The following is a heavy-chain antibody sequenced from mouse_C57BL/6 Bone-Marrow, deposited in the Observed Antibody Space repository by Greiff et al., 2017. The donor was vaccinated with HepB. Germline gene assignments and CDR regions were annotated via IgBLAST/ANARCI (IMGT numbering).Heavy chain of an antibody. CDR2: INPNNGGT. CDR1: GYTFTDYN. J-gene: IGHJ1*03. Sequence: EVQLQQSGPELVKPGASVKIPCKASGYTFTDYNMDWVKQSHGKGLEWIGDINPNNGGTIYNQKFKGKATLTVDKSSSTAYMELRSLTSEDTAVYYCARSEATVVDRDWYFDVWGTGTTVTVSS. D-gene: IGHD1-1*01. V-gene: IGHV1-18*01. CDR3: ARSEATVVDRDWYFDV.